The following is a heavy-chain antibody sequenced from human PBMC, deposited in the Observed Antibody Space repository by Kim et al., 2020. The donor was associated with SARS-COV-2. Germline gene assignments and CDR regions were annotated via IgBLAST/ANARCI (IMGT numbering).Heavy chain of an antibody. CDR3: ARRRTNYSSFDP. V-gene: IGHV4-59*01. D-gene: IGHD2-8*01. Sequence: YNPSLKSRVTISIDTSKNQFSLKLSSVTAADTAVYYCARRRTNYSSFDPWGRGTLVTVSS. J-gene: IGHJ5*02.